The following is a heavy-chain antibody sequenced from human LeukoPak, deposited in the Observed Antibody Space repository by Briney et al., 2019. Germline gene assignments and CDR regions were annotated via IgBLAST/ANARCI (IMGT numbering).Heavy chain of an antibody. D-gene: IGHD3-3*01. V-gene: IGHV4-34*01. CDR3: AGEGTYDFWRDYYMDV. J-gene: IGHJ6*03. CDR2: INHSGST. CDR1: GGSFSGYY. Sequence: SETLSLTCAVYGGSFSGYYWSWIRQPPGQGLEWIGEINHSGSTNYNPSLKSRVTISVDTSKNQFSLKLSSVTAADTAVYYCAGEGTYDFWRDYYMDVWGKGTTVTVSS.